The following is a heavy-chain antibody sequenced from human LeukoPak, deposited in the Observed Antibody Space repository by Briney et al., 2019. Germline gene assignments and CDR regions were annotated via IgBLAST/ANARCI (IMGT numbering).Heavy chain of an antibody. CDR1: GGSFSGYY. Sequence: SETLSLTCAVYGGSFSGYYWSWIRQPPGKGLEWIGEINHSGSTNYNPSLKSRVTMSVDTSKNQFSLKLSSVTAADTAVYYCARGGMITFGGVIARNYFDYWGQGTLVTVSS. V-gene: IGHV4-34*01. D-gene: IGHD3-16*02. CDR3: ARGGMITFGGVIARNYFDY. J-gene: IGHJ4*02. CDR2: INHSGST.